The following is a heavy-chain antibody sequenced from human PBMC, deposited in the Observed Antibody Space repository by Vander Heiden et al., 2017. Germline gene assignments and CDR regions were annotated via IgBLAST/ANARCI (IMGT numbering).Heavy chain of an antibody. D-gene: IGHD5-18*01. CDR1: GFPFDDYA. J-gene: IGHJ4*02. V-gene: IGHV3-9*01. Sequence: EVQLVESGGGLVQPGRSLRLSCPASGFPFDDYAMHWVRQAPGKGVEWVSGISWNSGSIGYADSGKGRFTISRDNAKNSLYLQMNSLRAEDTALYYCARATVDTAMVYYFDYWGQGTLVNLS. CDR2: ISWNSGSI. CDR3: ARATVDTAMVYYFDY.